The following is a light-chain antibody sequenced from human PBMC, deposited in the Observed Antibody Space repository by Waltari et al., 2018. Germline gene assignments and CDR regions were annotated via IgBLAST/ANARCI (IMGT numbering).Light chain of an antibody. J-gene: IGKJ4*01. CDR2: DVS. Sequence: EIVMTQSPVTLSGSPGERVTLFCRASQSVGPDLAWYQQKPGQAPRLLRYDVSTRATAIPERFIGGGSATEFTLTISSLQSEDFAVYYCQQYKKWPPLTFGGGTKVDIK. CDR3: QQYKKWPPLT. CDR1: QSVGPD. V-gene: IGKV3-15*01.